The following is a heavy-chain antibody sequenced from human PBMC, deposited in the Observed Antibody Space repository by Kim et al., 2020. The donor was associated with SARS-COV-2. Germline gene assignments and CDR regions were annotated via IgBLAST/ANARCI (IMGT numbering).Heavy chain of an antibody. Sequence: GESLKISCKGSGYSFTSYWIGWVRQMPGKGLEWMGIIYPGDSDTRYSPSFQGQVTISADKSISTAYLQWISLKASDTAMYYCAGGPMVRGTNPGPYYYYYGMDVWGQGTTVTGSS. D-gene: IGHD3-10*01. CDR3: AGGPMVRGTNPGPYYYYYGMDV. CDR1: GYSFTSYW. J-gene: IGHJ6*02. CDR2: IYPGDSDT. V-gene: IGHV5-51*01.